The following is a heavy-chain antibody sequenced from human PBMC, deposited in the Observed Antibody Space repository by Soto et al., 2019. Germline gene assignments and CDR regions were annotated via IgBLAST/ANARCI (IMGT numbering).Heavy chain of an antibody. V-gene: IGHV1-18*01. D-gene: IGHD3-16*02. Sequence: QVPLVQSGAEVKKPGASVKVSCKASGCTFTSYGISWVRQAPGQGLEWMGWISAYNGNTNYAQKLQGRVTMTTDTSTSTAYMELRSLRSDDTDVYYRALVLVRLGELSSKYHFDYWGQGTLVTVSS. CDR2: ISAYNGNT. J-gene: IGHJ4*02. CDR3: ALVLVRLGELSSKYHFDY. CDR1: GCTFTSYG.